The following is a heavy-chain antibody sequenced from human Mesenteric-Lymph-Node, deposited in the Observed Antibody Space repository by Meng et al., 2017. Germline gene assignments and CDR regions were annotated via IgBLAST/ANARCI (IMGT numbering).Heavy chain of an antibody. D-gene: IGHD5-24*01. CDR3: ATQESRDGHNPY. V-gene: IGHV4-4*02. CDR2: MYHSGTT. Sequence: PRQEAGPGLVKPSGTLSLTCVVSGGSISSSYWWTWVRQSPGKGLEWIGEMYHSGTTNYNPSLKSRVTISMGKSNNQLSLKLNSVTAADTAVYYCATQESRDGHNPYWGQGTLVTVSS. CDR1: GGSISSSYW. J-gene: IGHJ4*02.